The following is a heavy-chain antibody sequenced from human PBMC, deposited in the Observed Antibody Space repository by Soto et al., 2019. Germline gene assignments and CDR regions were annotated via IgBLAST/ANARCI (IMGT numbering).Heavy chain of an antibody. V-gene: IGHV3-23*01. CDR1: GFTFSSYA. CDR3: AKDIDYGDYSENFDY. J-gene: IGHJ4*02. Sequence: EVQLLESGGGLVQPGGSLRLSCAASGFTFSSYAMSWVRQAPGKGLEWVSAISGSGGSTYYADSVKGRFTISRDNSNNTLYLQMNSLRAEDTAVYYCAKDIDYGDYSENFDYWGQGTLVTVSS. CDR2: ISGSGGST. D-gene: IGHD4-17*01.